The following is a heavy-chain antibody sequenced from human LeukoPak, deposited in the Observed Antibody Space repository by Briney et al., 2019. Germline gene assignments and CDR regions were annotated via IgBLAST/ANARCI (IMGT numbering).Heavy chain of an antibody. CDR2: ISGSGGST. J-gene: IGHJ5*02. CDR3: AKLMVRGVISDNWFDP. CDR1: GFTFSSYA. Sequence: AGGSLRLSCAASGFTFSSYAMSWVRQAPGKGLVWVSAISGSGGSTYYADSVKGRFTISRDNSKNTLYLQMNSLRAEDTAVYYCAKLMVRGVISDNWFDPWGQGTLVTVSS. D-gene: IGHD3-10*01. V-gene: IGHV3-23*01.